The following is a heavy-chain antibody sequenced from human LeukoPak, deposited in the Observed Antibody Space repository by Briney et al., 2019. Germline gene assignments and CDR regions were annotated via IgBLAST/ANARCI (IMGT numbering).Heavy chain of an antibody. CDR1: GYTLIGYY. CDR2: SNPNSGGT. D-gene: IGHD1-26*01. J-gene: IGHJ4*02. V-gene: IGHV1-2*02. Sequence: ASVKVSCKASGYTLIGYYMHWVRQAPGQGLEWMGWSNPNSGGTNYAQKFQGRVTMTRATSISTAYMELSRLRSDDTAVYYCARYRALLPDYWGQGTLVTVSS. CDR3: ARYRALLPDY.